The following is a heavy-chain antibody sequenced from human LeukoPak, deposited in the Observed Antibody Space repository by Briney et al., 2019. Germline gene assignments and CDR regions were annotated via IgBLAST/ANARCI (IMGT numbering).Heavy chain of an antibody. CDR1: GFTLSAYW. D-gene: IGHD5-12*01. CDR3: TRDWRNLGYDY. CDR2: IEGDGNRI. V-gene: IGHV3-74*01. J-gene: IGHJ4*02. Sequence: PGGSLRLSCAASGFTLSAYWMHWVRQAPGKGLMWVSRIEGDGNRITYADSVKGRFTISRDNAKNTLYLQMNSLRAEDTAVHYCTRDWRNLGYDYWGQGTLVTASS.